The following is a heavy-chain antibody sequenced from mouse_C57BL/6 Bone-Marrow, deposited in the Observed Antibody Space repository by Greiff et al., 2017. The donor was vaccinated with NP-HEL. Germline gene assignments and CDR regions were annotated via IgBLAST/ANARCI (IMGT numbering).Heavy chain of an antibody. D-gene: IGHD2-2*01. Sequence: EVKLMESGPGLVKPSQSLSLTCSVTGYSITSGYYWNWIRQFPGNKLEWMGYISYDGSNNYNPSLKNRISITRDTSKNQFFLKLNSVTTEDTATYYCAREIYYGFFFDDWGQGTTLTVSS. CDR1: GYSITSGYY. V-gene: IGHV3-6*01. CDR2: ISYDGSN. CDR3: AREIYYGFFFDD. J-gene: IGHJ2*01.